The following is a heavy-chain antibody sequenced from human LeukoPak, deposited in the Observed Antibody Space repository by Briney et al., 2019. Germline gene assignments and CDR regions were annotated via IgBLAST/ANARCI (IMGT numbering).Heavy chain of an antibody. CDR2: ISGSGAGT. CDR1: GFTFSSYA. V-gene: IGHV3-23*01. D-gene: IGHD3-10*01. J-gene: IGHJ3*02. CDR3: AKEPRYYGSGSYSGAFDI. Sequence: GGSLRLSCRASGFTFSSYAMSWVRQAPGKGLEWVSGISGSGAGTYYADSVKGRFTISRDGSKNTVYLQMNSLRAEDTAVYYCAKEPRYYGSGSYSGAFDIWGQGTMVTVSS.